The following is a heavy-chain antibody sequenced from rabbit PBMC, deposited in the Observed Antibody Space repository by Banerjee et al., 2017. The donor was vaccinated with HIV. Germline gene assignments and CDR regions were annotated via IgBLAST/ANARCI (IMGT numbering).Heavy chain of an antibody. CDR2: IYTGATGRT. CDR3: ARDLAGVIGWNFGL. CDR1: GIDFSGYYY. V-gene: IGHV1S40*01. Sequence: VESGGDLVKPGASLTLTCTASGIDFSGYYYMCWVRQAPGKGLEWIACIYTGATGRTYYASWAKGRFTISKTASTTVTLQMTSLTAADTATYFCARDLAGVIGWNFGLWGPGTLVTVS. D-gene: IGHD4-1*01. J-gene: IGHJ6*01.